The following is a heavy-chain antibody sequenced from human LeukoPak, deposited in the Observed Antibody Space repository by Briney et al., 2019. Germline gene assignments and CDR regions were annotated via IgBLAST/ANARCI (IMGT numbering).Heavy chain of an antibody. Sequence: SETLSLTCTVSGGSISSYYWSWIRQPPGKGLEWIGYIYYSGSTNYNPSLKSRVTISVDTSKNQFSLKLSYVTAADTAVYYCARAPPWDNYYMDVWGKGTTVTVSS. D-gene: IGHD1-26*01. CDR1: GGSISSYY. CDR3: ARAPPWDNYYMDV. J-gene: IGHJ6*03. CDR2: IYYSGST. V-gene: IGHV4-59*01.